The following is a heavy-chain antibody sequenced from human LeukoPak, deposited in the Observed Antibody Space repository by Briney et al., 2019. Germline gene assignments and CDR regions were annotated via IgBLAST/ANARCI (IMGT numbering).Heavy chain of an antibody. CDR2: IYYSGST. CDR3: ARDDDSSGYIGLFDY. CDR1: GGSISSYY. V-gene: IGHV4-59*01. Sequence: PSETLSLTCTVSGGSISSYYWSWIRQPPGKGLEWIGYIYYSGSTNYNPSLKSRVTISVDMSKNQFSLKLSSVTAADTAVYYCARDDDSSGYIGLFDYWGQGTLVTVSS. J-gene: IGHJ4*02. D-gene: IGHD3-22*01.